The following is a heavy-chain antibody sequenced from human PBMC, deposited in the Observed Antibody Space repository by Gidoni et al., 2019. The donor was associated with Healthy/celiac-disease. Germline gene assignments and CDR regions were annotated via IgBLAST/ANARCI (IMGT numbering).Heavy chain of an antibody. J-gene: IGHJ6*02. CDR2: IGTAGDT. CDR3: ARSPSYSSGWDYYYYYGMDV. Sequence: EVQLVESGGGLVQPGGSLRLSCAASGFTFSSYDMHWVRQATGKGLEWVSAIGTAGDTYYPGSVKGRFTISRENAKNSLYLQMNSLRAGDTAVYYCARSPSYSSGWDYYYYYGMDVWGQGTTVTVSS. CDR1: GFTFSSYD. V-gene: IGHV3-13*01. D-gene: IGHD6-19*01.